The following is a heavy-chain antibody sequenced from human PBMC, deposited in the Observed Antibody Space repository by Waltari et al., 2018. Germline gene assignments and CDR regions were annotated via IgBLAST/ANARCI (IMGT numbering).Heavy chain of an antibody. V-gene: IGHV1-69-2*01. CDR2: VDPEDGET. D-gene: IGHD5-12*01. CDR1: GYTFTDYY. J-gene: IGHJ3*02. Sequence: EVQLVQSGAEVKKPGATVKISCKASGYTFTDYYMHWVQQAPGKGLEWMGRVDPEDGETIYAEKFQGRVTITADTATDTAYMELSSLRSEDTAVYYCATDMVEMATTEDAFDIWGQGTMVTVSS. CDR3: ATDMVEMATTEDAFDI.